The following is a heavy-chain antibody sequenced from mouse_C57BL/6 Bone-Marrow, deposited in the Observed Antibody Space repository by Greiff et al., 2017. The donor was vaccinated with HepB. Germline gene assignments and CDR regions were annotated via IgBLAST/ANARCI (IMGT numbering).Heavy chain of an antibody. J-gene: IGHJ3*01. CDR1: GFNIKDYY. CDR3: APMVTTGAWFAY. D-gene: IGHD2-2*01. V-gene: IGHV14-2*01. CDR2: IDPEDGET. Sequence: VQLKQSGAELVKPGASVKLSCTASGFNIKDYYMHWVKQRTEQGLEWIGRIDPEDGETKYAPKFQGKATITADTSSNTAYLQLSSLTSEDTAVDYCAPMVTTGAWFAYWGQGTLVTVSA.